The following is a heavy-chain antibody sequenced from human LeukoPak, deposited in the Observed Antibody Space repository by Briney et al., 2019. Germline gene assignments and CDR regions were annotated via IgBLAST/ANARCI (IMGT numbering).Heavy chain of an antibody. CDR3: AKVYSSSSFDGMDV. CDR1: GFTFSDYY. CDR2: ISSSSSYI. Sequence: GGSLRLSCAASGFTFSDYYMSWIRQAPGKGLEWVSSISSSSSYIYYADSVKGRFTISRDNAKNSLYLQMNSLRAEDTAVYYCAKVYSSSSFDGMDVWGQGTTVTVSS. J-gene: IGHJ6*02. D-gene: IGHD6-6*01. V-gene: IGHV3-11*06.